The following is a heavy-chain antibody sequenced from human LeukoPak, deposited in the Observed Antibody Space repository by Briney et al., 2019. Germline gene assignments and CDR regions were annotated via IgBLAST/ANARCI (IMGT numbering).Heavy chain of an antibody. CDR2: IYSSGNT. V-gene: IGHV4-4*09. J-gene: IGHJ4*02. CDR3: ARVVRGGVFDH. Sequence: PSETLSLTCGVSGGSISSFYWNWIRQPPGKGLEWIGDIYSSGNTNYSPSLQSRVTISVDTSKNQFSLQLSSVTAADTAVYYCARVVRGGVFDHWGQGALVTVSS. D-gene: IGHD3-10*02. CDR1: GGSISSFY.